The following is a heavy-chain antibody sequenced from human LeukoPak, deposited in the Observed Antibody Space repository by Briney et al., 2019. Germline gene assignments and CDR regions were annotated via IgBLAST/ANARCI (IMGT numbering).Heavy chain of an antibody. CDR2: IYYSGST. J-gene: IGHJ6*03. Sequence: PSETLSLTCTVSGGSISSGGYYWSWIRQPPGKGLEWIGYIYYSGSTNYNPSLKSRVTISVDTSKNQFSLKLSSVTAADTAVYYCARVEYQLLYGYYYYYMDVWGKGTTVTVSS. CDR3: ARVEYQLLYGYYYYYMDV. CDR1: GGSISSGGYY. D-gene: IGHD2-2*02. V-gene: IGHV4-61*08.